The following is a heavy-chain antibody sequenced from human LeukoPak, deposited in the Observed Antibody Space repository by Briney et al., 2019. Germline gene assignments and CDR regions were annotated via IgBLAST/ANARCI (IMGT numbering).Heavy chain of an antibody. Sequence: ASVKVSCKASGYTFTDCYMNWVRQAPGQGLEWMGWINPKSGGTNYAQKFQGRVTMTGDTSISMAYMELSSLRSDDTAVYYCARGPPGGIRFLEWKSPLDSWGQGTLVTVSS. J-gene: IGHJ4*02. CDR2: INPKSGGT. V-gene: IGHV1-2*02. D-gene: IGHD3-3*01. CDR3: ARGPPGGIRFLEWKSPLDS. CDR1: GYTFTDCY.